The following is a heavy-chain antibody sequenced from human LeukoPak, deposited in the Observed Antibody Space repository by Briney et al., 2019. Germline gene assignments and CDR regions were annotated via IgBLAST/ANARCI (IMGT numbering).Heavy chain of an antibody. J-gene: IGHJ5*02. CDR1: GGSISSSSYY. Sequence: PSETLSLTCTVSGGSISSSSYYWGWIRHPPGKGLEWIGSIYYSGRTYYNPSLKSRVTISVDTSKNQFSLKLSSVTAADTAVYYCARHFGGSCYSCPFDPWGQGTLVTVSS. V-gene: IGHV4-39*01. CDR2: IYYSGRT. D-gene: IGHD2-15*01. CDR3: ARHFGGSCYSCPFDP.